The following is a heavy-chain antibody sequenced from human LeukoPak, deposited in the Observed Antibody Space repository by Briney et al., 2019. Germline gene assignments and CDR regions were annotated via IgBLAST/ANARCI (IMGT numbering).Heavy chain of an antibody. V-gene: IGHV4-59*01. J-gene: IGHJ4*02. Sequence: SETLSLTCTVSGGSISSYYWSWIRQPPGKGLEWIGYIYYSGSTNYNPSLKSRVTISVDTSKNQFSLKLSSVTAADTAVYYCARGEIPDSADYWGQGTLVTVSS. CDR2: IYYSGST. CDR3: ARGEIPDSADY. CDR1: GGSISSYY. D-gene: IGHD3-16*01.